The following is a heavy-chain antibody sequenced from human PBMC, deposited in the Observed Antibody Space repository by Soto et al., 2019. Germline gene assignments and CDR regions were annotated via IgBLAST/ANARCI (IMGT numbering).Heavy chain of an antibody. Sequence: QVQLVESGGGVVQPGRSLRLSCAASGFTFSSYGMHWVRQAPGKGLEWVAVIWYDGSNKYYADSVKGRFTISRDNFKNTLYIQMISLPSDATAVYYCATEPPFPSCCTTPFCYRYYFAYSAQGPLVTVSS. V-gene: IGHV3-33*01. J-gene: IGHJ4*02. D-gene: IGHD2-8*01. CDR2: IWYDGSNK. CDR1: GFTFSSYG. CDR3: ATEPPFPSCCTTPFCYRYYFAY.